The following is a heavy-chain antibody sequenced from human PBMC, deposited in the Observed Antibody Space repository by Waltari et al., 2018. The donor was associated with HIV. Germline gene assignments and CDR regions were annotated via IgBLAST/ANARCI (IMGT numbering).Heavy chain of an antibody. D-gene: IGHD6-13*01. J-gene: IGHJ4*02. CDR3: ASLAAAVYFDA. CDR1: GSTFTDYY. V-gene: IGHV1-69-2*01. CDR2: VDPEDGET. Sequence: EVHLVQSGPEVKKPGAPVKLSCTVPGSTFTDYYIHWVREGPGKGLEWMGLVDPEDGETVYAEKFQGRLTIIADTSAATVSFEMTGLRSDDTAIYYCASLAAAVYFDAWGQGTPLSVSS.